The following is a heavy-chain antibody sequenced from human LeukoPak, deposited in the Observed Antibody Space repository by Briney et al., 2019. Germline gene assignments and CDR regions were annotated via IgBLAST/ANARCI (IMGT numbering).Heavy chain of an antibody. CDR3: ARDLYSSSWYPRFPYYFDY. CDR2: ISSSSSTI. D-gene: IGHD6-13*01. J-gene: IGHJ4*02. V-gene: IGHV3-48*01. Sequence: PGGSLRLSCAASGFTFSSYSMNWVRQAPGKGLEWVSYISSSSSTIYYADSVKGRFTISRDNAKNSLYLQMNSLRAEDTAVYYCARDLYSSSWYPRFPYYFDYWGQGTLVTVSS. CDR1: GFTFSSYS.